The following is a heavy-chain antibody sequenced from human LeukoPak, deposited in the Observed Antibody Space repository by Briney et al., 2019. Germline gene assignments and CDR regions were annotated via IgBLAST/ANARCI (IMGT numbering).Heavy chain of an antibody. CDR3: ARQYSYGSGYYYYYYMDV. CDR2: ISGSGGST. D-gene: IGHD5-18*01. J-gene: IGHJ6*03. V-gene: IGHV3-23*01. Sequence: GGSLRLSCAASGFTFSDYYMSWIRQAPGKGLEWVSAISGSGGSTYYADSVKGRFTISRDNSKNTLYLQMNSLRAEDTAVYYCARQYSYGSGYYYYYYMDVWGKGTTVTVSS. CDR1: GFTFSDYY.